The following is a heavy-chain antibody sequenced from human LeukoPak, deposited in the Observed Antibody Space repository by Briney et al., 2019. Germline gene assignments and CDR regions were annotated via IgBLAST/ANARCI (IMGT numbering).Heavy chain of an antibody. D-gene: IGHD6-13*01. CDR1: GYTFTSYD. CDR3: ARAHRKYSSRHGRDYYGMDV. Sequence: GASAKVSCKASGYTFTSYDINWVRQATGQGLEWMGWMNPNSGNTGYAQKFQGRVTMTRNTSISTAYMELSSLRSEDTAVYYCARAHRKYSSRHGRDYYGMDVWGQGTTVTVSS. V-gene: IGHV1-8*01. J-gene: IGHJ6*02. CDR2: MNPNSGNT.